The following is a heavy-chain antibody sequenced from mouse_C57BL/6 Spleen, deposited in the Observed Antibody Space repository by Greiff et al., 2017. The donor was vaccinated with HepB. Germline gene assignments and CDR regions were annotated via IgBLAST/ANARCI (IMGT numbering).Heavy chain of an antibody. CDR2: ISYDGSN. J-gene: IGHJ1*03. CDR1: GYSITSGYY. CDR3: ARVRDYYGSSYGYFDV. Sequence: EVQLQQSGPGLVKPSQSLSLTCSVTGYSITSGYYWNWIRQFPGNKLEWMGYISYDGSNNYNPSLKNRISITRDTSKNQFFLKLNSVTTEDTATYYCARVRDYYGSSYGYFDVWGTGTTVTVSS. V-gene: IGHV3-6*01. D-gene: IGHD1-1*01.